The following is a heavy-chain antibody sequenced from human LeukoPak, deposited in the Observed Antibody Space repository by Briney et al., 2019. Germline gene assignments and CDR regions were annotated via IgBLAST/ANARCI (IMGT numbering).Heavy chain of an antibody. D-gene: IGHD5-18*01. CDR1: GFTFSDYY. V-gene: IGHV3-11*01. CDR3: AKDRGYSYGSTWAFDY. CDR2: ISSSGSTT. J-gene: IGHJ4*02. Sequence: PGGSLRLSCAASGFTFSDYYMSWIRQAPGKGLEWVSYISSSGSTTYYADSVKGRFTISRDNSKNTLYLQMNSLRAEDTAVYYCAKDRGYSYGSTWAFDYWGQGTLVTVSS.